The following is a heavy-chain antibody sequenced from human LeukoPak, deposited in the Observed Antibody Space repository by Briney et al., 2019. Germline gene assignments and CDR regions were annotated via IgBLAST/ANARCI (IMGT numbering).Heavy chain of an antibody. D-gene: IGHD2-15*01. CDR3: AREGRGWAFDI. J-gene: IGHJ3*02. V-gene: IGHV1-2*02. CDR1: GYTFTGYY. Sequence: ASVKVSCKASGYTFTGYYMHWVRQAPRQGLEWMGWINPKSGGTNYTQKFQGRVTMTGDTSISTAYMELSRLRSDDTAVYYCAREGRGWAFDIWGQGTMVTVSS. CDR2: INPKSGGT.